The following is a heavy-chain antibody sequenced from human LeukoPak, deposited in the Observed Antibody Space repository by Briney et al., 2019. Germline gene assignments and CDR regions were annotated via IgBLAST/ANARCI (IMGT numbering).Heavy chain of an antibody. J-gene: IGHJ5*02. CDR2: INPNSGGT. Sequence: ASVKVSCKASGYTFTGYYMHWVRQAPGQGLEWMGWINPNSGGTNYAQKFQGRVTMTRDTSISTVYMELSRLRSDDTAVYYCAREWLSTGSLGGPWGQGTLVTVSS. CDR3: AREWLSTGSLGGP. V-gene: IGHV1-2*02. D-gene: IGHD3-22*01. CDR1: GYTFTGYY.